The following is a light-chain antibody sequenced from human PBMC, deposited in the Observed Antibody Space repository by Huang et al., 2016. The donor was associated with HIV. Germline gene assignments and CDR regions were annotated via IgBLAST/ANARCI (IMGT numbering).Light chain of an antibody. CDR1: QNIGNS. CDR3: QQRSNWLT. V-gene: IGKV3-11*01. J-gene: IGKJ4*01. CDR2: DTS. Sequence: EIVLTQSPATLSLSPGDRATLSCRASQNIGNSLAWYQQKPGQDPRLLIYDTSNRATGIPARFSGGGSGTDFTLTISSLEPEDFAVYFCQQRSNWLTFGGGTKVETK.